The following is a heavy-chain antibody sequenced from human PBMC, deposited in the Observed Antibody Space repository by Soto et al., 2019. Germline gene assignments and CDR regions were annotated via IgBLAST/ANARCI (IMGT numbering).Heavy chain of an antibody. CDR3: AEGYYDFWSGYSIKNYYYYGMDV. V-gene: IGHV1-2*04. CDR1: GYTFTGYY. CDR2: INPNSGGT. D-gene: IGHD3-3*01. J-gene: IGHJ6*02. Sequence: ASVKVSWKASGYTFTGYYMHWVRQAPGQGLEWMGWINPNSGGTNYAQKFQGWVTMTRDTSISTAYMELSRLRSDDTAVFYCAEGYYDFWSGYSIKNYYYYGMDVWGQGATVTVSS.